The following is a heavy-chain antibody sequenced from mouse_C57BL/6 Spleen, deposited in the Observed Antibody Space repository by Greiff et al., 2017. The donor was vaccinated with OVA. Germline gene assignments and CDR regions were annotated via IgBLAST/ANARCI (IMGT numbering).Heavy chain of an antibody. J-gene: IGHJ3*01. CDR3: RGGWLLPGFAY. CDR2: YPGSGNTY. Sequence: VQLKQSGPELVKPGASVKMSCKASGYTFTDYYMHWVKQKPGKGLEWIGEIYPGSGNTYYNEKFKGKATLTADTSSSTAYMQLSSLTSEDSAVYFCARGGWLLPGFAYWGQGTLVTVSA. CDR1: YTFTDYYM. D-gene: IGHD2-3*01. V-gene: IGHV1-83*01.